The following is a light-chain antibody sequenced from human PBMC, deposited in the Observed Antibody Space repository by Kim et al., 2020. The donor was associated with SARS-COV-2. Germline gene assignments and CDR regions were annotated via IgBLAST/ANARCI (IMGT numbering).Light chain of an antibody. CDR3: QQNYSAPYT. J-gene: IGKJ2*01. CDR2: WAS. V-gene: IGKV4-1*01. Sequence: RATINCKSSQSVLYSSNNNNYLAWYQQKPGQPPKLLIYWASTRESGVPDRLSGSGSGTDFTLTISSLQAEDVAVYYCQQNYSAPYTFGQGTKLEIK. CDR1: QSVLYSSNNNNY.